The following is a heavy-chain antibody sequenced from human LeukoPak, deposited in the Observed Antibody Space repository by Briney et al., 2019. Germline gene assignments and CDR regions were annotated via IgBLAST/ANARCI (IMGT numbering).Heavy chain of an antibody. CDR3: AKALLPPRDYYYYRMDV. CDR2: ISGSGGST. D-gene: IGHD2-15*01. Sequence: GGSLRLSCAASGFTFSSYAMSWVRQAPGKGLEWVSAISGSGGSTYYADSVKGRFTISRDNSKDTVYLQMNSLRAEDTAVYYCAKALLPPRDYYYYRMDVWGQGTTVNVSS. V-gene: IGHV3-23*01. J-gene: IGHJ6*02. CDR1: GFTFSSYA.